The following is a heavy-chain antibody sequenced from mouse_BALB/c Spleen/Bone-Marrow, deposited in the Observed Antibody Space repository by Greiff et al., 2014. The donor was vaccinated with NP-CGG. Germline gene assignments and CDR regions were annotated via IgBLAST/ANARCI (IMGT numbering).Heavy chain of an antibody. V-gene: IGHV5-6-3*01. CDR1: GFTFSSYG. J-gene: IGHJ2*01. CDR2: INSNGGST. CDR3: ARDYDYDY. Sequence: EVQVVESGGGLVQPGGSLKLSCAASGFTFSSYGMSWVRQTPDKRLELVATINSNGGSTYYPDSVKGRFTISRDNAKNTLYLQMSSLKSEDTAMYYCARDYDYDYWGQGTTLTVPS. D-gene: IGHD2-4*01.